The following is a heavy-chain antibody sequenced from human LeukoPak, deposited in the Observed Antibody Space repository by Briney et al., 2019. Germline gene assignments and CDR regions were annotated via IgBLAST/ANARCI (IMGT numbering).Heavy chain of an antibody. D-gene: IGHD3-9*01. CDR1: GGSISSSSYY. J-gene: IGHJ4*02. Sequence: SETLSLTCTVSGGSISSSSYYWGWIRQPPGKGLEWMGSIYYSGSTYYNPSLKSRVTISVDTSKNQFSLKLSSVTAADTAVYYCARDSAPYVYYDILTGYHPYYFDYWGQGTLVTVSS. CDR2: IYYSGST. CDR3: ARDSAPYVYYDILTGYHPYYFDY. V-gene: IGHV4-39*07.